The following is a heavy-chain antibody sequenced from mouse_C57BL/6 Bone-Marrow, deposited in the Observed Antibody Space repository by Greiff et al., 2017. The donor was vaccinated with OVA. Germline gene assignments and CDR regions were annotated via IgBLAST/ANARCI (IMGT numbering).Heavy chain of an antibody. CDR1: GFSFTSYG. D-gene: IGHD1-1*01. CDR2: IWRGGST. V-gene: IGHV2-5*01. Sequence: VQLQQSGPGLVQPSQSLSITCTVSGFSFTSYGVHWVRQSPGKGLEWLGVIWRGGSTDYNAAFMSRLSITKDNSKSQVFFKMNSLQADDTAIYYWAKKGYGSSYGYAMDYWGQGTSVTVSS. J-gene: IGHJ4*01. CDR3: AKKGYGSSYGYAMDY.